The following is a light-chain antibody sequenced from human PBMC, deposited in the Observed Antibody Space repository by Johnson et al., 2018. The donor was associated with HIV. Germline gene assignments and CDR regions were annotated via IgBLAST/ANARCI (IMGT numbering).Light chain of an antibody. J-gene: IGLJ1*01. Sequence: QSVLTQPPSVSAAPGHKVTISCSGTSSNIGNNYVSWYQQFPGTAPKLLIYENNKRPSGIPDRFSGSKSGTSATLGITGLQTGDEADYYCGTWDSSLSAHYVYGTGTKITVL. CDR1: SSNIGNNY. CDR3: GTWDSSLSAHYV. CDR2: ENN. V-gene: IGLV1-51*02.